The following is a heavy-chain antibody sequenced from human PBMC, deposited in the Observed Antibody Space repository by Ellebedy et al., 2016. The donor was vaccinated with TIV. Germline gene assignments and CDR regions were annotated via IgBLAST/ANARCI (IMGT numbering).Heavy chain of an antibody. Sequence: SETLSLTXTVSGGSISSYYWSWIRQPPGKGLEWIGYIYYSGSTNYNPSLKSRVTISVDTSKNQFSLKLSSVTAADTAVYYCARDQDRRIAAAGTEPSYNWFDSWGQGTLVTVSS. CDR3: ARDQDRRIAAAGTEPSYNWFDS. D-gene: IGHD6-13*01. V-gene: IGHV4-59*12. J-gene: IGHJ5*01. CDR1: GGSISSYY. CDR2: IYYSGST.